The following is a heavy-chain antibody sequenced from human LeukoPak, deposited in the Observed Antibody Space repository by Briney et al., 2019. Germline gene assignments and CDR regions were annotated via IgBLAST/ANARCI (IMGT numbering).Heavy chain of an antibody. CDR1: GYTFISYD. Sequence: ASVKVSCKASGYTFISYDINWVRQATGQGLEWLGWMSPNSGNTGYAQKFQGRITMTKSTSISTAYMELSDLESEDTAVYYCARTPPDYGIDYWGQGTLVTVSS. CDR3: ARTPPDYGIDY. CDR2: MSPNSGNT. D-gene: IGHD4-17*01. J-gene: IGHJ4*02. V-gene: IGHV1-8*01.